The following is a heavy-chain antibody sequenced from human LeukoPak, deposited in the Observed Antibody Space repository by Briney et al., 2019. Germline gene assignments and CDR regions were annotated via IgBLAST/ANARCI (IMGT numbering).Heavy chain of an antibody. J-gene: IGHJ4*02. CDR1: GLTVSSNS. V-gene: IGHV3-53*01. Sequence: GGSLRLSCTVSGLTVSSNSMSWVRQAPGKGLEWVSFIYSGGSTHYSDSVKGRFTISRDNSKNTLYLQMNSLRAEDTAVYYCARRAGDYSHPYDYWGQGTLVTVS. CDR2: IYSGGST. CDR3: ARRAGDYSHPYDY. D-gene: IGHD3-22*01.